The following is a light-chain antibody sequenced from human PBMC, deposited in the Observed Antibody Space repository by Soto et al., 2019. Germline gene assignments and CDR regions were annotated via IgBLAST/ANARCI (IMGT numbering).Light chain of an antibody. CDR1: NSNIGNNY. J-gene: IGLJ1*01. V-gene: IGLV1-51*02. CDR2: ENN. CDR3: GTWDSSLPSSYV. Sequence: CVLKQPVSGNRAEGEKVSITRKGRNSNIGNNYVSWYQQFPGTAPKLLIYENNERPSGIPDRFSGSKSGTSATLGITGLQSFVEADYSCGTWDSSLPSSYVFGTVTKVPVL.